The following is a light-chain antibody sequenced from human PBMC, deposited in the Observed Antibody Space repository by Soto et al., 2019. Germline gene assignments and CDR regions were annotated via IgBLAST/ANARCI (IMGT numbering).Light chain of an antibody. CDR1: SSDVGLYNY. CDR2: DVS. J-gene: IGLJ1*01. V-gene: IGLV2-14*01. Sequence: QSALTQPRSVSGSPGQSVTISCTGTSSDVGLYNYVSWYQQEAGKAPKLIIYDVSDRPSGISSRFSGSKSGNTASLTISGLQTEDEADYYCSSYTSSSTLFGTGTKLTVL. CDR3: SSYTSSSTL.